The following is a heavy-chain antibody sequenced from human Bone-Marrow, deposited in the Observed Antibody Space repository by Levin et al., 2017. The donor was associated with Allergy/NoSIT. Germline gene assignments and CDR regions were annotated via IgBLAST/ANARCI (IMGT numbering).Heavy chain of an antibody. J-gene: IGHJ6*02. CDR1: GFTFSSYA. CDR2: ISGSGGST. V-gene: IGHV3-23*01. CDR3: AKDSYDILTGYPPTNKNPNPGPYYYYYGMDV. D-gene: IGHD3-9*01. Sequence: PGESLKISCAASGFTFSSYAMSWVRQAPGKGLEWVSAISGSGGSTYYADSVKGRFTISRDNSKNTLYLQMNSLRAEDTAVYYCAKDSYDILTGYPPTNKNPNPGPYYYYYGMDVWGQGTTVTVSS.